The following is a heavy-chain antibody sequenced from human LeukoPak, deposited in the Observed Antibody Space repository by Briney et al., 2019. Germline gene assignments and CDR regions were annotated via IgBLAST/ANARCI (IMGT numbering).Heavy chain of an antibody. Sequence: SETLSLTCTVSGGSISTSNYYWGWIRQPPGKGLEWIGSIYYSGSTYYNPSLKSRVTISVDTSKNQFSLKLSSVTAADTAVYYCARDPYYYDSSGPNDYWGQGTLVTVSS. CDR3: ARDPYYYDSSGPNDY. D-gene: IGHD3-22*01. CDR1: GGSISTSNYY. V-gene: IGHV4-39*07. J-gene: IGHJ4*02. CDR2: IYYSGST.